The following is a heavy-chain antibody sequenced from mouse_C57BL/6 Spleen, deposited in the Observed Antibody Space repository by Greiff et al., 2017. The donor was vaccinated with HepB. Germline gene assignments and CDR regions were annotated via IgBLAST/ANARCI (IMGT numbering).Heavy chain of an antibody. J-gene: IGHJ3*01. V-gene: IGHV2-2*01. CDR2: IWSGGST. CDR3: ARGGDDYDWFAY. Sequence: VKLQESGPGLVQPSQSLSITCTVSGFSLTSYGVHWVRQSPGKGLEWLGVIWSGGSTDYNAAFISRLSISKDNSKSQVFFKMNSLQADDTAIYYCARGGDDYDWFAYWGQGTLVTVSA. CDR1: GFSLTSYG. D-gene: IGHD2-4*01.